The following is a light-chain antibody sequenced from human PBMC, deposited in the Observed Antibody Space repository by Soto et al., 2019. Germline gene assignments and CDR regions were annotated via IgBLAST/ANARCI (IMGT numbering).Light chain of an antibody. Sequence: EIVFTQSPATLSLSPVDRATLSCRASQSVPRNLAWYQQRPGQAPRLLIYDASSRATGIPDRFSGSGSGTDFTLTISRLEPEDFAVYYCQQYGNSPITFGQGTRLEIK. V-gene: IGKV3-20*01. CDR1: QSVPRN. CDR3: QQYGNSPIT. CDR2: DAS. J-gene: IGKJ5*01.